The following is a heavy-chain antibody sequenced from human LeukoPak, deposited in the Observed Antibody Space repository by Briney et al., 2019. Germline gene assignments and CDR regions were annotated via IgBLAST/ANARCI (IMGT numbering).Heavy chain of an antibody. J-gene: IGHJ4*02. CDR3: SKDQSGSYHY. D-gene: IGHD1-26*01. V-gene: IGHV3-43*01. CDR2: ISWDGGST. CDR1: GFTFDVYT. Sequence: GGSLRLSCAASGFTFDVYTMHCVRQAPGKGLEWVSHISWDGGSTYYADSVKGRFTISRDNSKNSLYPQMNSLRTEDTSLYYCSKDQSGSYHYWGQGTLVTVSS.